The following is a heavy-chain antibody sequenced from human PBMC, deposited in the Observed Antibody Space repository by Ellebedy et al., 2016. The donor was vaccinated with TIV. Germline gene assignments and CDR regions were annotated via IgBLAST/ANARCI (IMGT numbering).Heavy chain of an antibody. J-gene: IGHJ4*02. CDR2: ISGSTGST. D-gene: IGHD4-11*01. Sequence: GESLKISXAASGFTFSTYAMSWVRQAPGKGLEWVSAISGSTGSTHYADSVKGRFTISRDNSKNTLYLQMSSLRPEDTAVYYCAKDRRTLVSVTTTSGPGPHFDYWGQGTLVTVSS. CDR1: GFTFSTYA. CDR3: AKDRRTLVSVTTTSGPGPHFDY. V-gene: IGHV3-23*01.